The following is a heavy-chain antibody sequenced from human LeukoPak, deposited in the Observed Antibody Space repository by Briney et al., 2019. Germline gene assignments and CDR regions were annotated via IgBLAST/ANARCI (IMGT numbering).Heavy chain of an antibody. D-gene: IGHD4-17*01. V-gene: IGHV1-18*01. Sequence: ASVKVSCKASGYTFSNYGITWVRQAPGQGLEWMGWISAYNDKTNYAQKFQGRVTMTTDTSTNTAYMELRSLRYDDTAVYYCARDGPDYGDYINFDYWGQGTLVTVSS. J-gene: IGHJ4*02. CDR1: GYTFSNYG. CDR2: ISAYNDKT. CDR3: ARDGPDYGDYINFDY.